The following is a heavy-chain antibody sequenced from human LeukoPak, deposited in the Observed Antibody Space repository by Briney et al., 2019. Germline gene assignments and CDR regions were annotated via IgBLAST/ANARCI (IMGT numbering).Heavy chain of an antibody. Sequence: PGGSLRLSCAASGFSLSDYWMNWVRQAPGKGLVWVSRINSDGSSKSYADSVKGRFTISRDNAKNTLYLQMNSLRVEDTAVYYCARDYYSSFGNWGQGTLVTVSS. D-gene: IGHD3-22*01. CDR2: INSDGSSK. CDR1: GFSLSDYW. CDR3: ARDYYSSFGN. V-gene: IGHV3-74*01. J-gene: IGHJ4*02.